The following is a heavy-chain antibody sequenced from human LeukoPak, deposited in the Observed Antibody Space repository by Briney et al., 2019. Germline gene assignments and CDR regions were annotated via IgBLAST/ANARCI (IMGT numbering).Heavy chain of an antibody. CDR3: ARERDDYGDYNWFDP. V-gene: IGHV1-18*01. CDR1: GYTFTSYG. Sequence: ASVKVSCKASGYTFTSYGISWVRQAPGQGLEWMGWISAYNGNTNYAQKLQGRVTMTTDASTSTAYMELRSLRSDDTAVYYCARERDDYGDYNWFDPWGQGTLVTVSS. D-gene: IGHD4-17*01. CDR2: ISAYNGNT. J-gene: IGHJ5*02.